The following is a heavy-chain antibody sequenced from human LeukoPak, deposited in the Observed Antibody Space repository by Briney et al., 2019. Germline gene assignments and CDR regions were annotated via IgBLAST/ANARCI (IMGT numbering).Heavy chain of an antibody. V-gene: IGHV3-7*03. CDR3: ARDQLLWFGYLSSTWFDR. CDR2: IKQDGSER. J-gene: IGHJ5*02. D-gene: IGHD3-10*01. Sequence: PGGSLRLSCAASGFTFSSYWMSWVRQAPGKGLEWVANIKQDGSERYYVDSVKGRFTISRDNAKNSLYLQMNSLRAEDTAVYYCARDQLLWFGYLSSTWFDRWGQGTLVTVSS. CDR1: GFTFSSYW.